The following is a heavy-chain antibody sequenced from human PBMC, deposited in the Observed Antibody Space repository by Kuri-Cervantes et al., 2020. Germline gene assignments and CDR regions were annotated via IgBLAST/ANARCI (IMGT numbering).Heavy chain of an antibody. CDR3: ARESAVARPDDNWFDP. CDR2: IWYDGSNK. Sequence: GESLKISCAASGFTFSSYGMHWVRQAPGRGLEWVAVIWYDGSNKYYADSVKGRFTISRDNSKNTLYLQMNSLRAEDTAVYCCARESAVARPDDNWFDPWGQGTLVTVSS. D-gene: IGHD6-19*01. V-gene: IGHV3-33*01. J-gene: IGHJ5*02. CDR1: GFTFSSYG.